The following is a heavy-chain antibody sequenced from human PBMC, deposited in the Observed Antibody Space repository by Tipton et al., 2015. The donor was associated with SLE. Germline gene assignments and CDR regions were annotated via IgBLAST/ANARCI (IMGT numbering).Heavy chain of an antibody. CDR1: GESLRGHY. V-gene: IGHV4-34*01. J-gene: IGHJ4*02. Sequence: TLSLTCTVYGESLRGHYWIWIRQPPGKGLEWIGDINHSGRIDYNPSLMSRVTISEATSTNQFSLTLTSVTSADTAVYFLARVFTNAFDYWGQGSLVTISS. CDR2: INHSGRI. CDR3: ARVFTNAFDY. D-gene: IGHD2-8*01.